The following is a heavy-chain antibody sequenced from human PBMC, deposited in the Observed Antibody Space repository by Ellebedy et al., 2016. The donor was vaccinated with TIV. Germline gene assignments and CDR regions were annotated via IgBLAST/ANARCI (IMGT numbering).Heavy chain of an antibody. CDR3: ATGGGYNWFES. Sequence: AASVKVSCKASGYTFSNNDINWVRQATGQGLEWMGWMHPNSGNTAYAQTFQGRVTMTWDASISTAYMELSSLRLEDTAIYYCATGGGYNWFESWGQGTLVTVSS. CDR1: GYTFSNND. D-gene: IGHD4-23*01. J-gene: IGHJ5*01. CDR2: MHPNSGNT. V-gene: IGHV1-8*01.